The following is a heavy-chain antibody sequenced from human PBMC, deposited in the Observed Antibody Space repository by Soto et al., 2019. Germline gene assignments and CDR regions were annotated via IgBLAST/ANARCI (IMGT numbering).Heavy chain of an antibody. J-gene: IGHJ4*02. CDR1: GYTFTSYD. CDR2: MNPNSGNT. Sequence: ASVKVSCKASGYTFTSYDINWVRQATGQGLEWMGWMNPNSGNTGYAQKFQGRVTMTRNTSISTAYMELSSLRSEDTAVYYCARDGAGYSGYDFHGDYWGQGTLVTVSS. V-gene: IGHV1-8*01. CDR3: ARDGAGYSGYDFHGDY. D-gene: IGHD5-12*01.